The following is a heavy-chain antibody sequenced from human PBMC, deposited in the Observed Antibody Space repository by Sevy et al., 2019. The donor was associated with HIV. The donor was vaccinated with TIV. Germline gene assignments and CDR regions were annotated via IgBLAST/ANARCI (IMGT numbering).Heavy chain of an antibody. CDR3: ARGSPFWRSYYSVEY. CDR2: ISPNSGGK. J-gene: IGHJ4*02. D-gene: IGHD3-3*01. V-gene: IGHV1-2*02. CDR1: GYTFTGYD. Sequence: ASVKVSCKASGYTFTGYDMHWVRQAPGQGLEWVGGISPNSGGKNFAQKFQDRVTMTTDTSISTAYMGLNRLISDDTAVYYCARGSPFWRSYYSVEYWGQGTLVTVSS.